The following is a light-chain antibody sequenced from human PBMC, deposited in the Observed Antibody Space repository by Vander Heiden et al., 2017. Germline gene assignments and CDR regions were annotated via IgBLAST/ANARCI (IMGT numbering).Light chain of an antibody. V-gene: IGKV1-5*03. CDR1: KSISSW. CDR2: TAS. CDR3: QKYSSVRT. J-gene: IGKJ1*01. Sequence: DIQMTKSPSTPSASVGDRVTSTCRASKSISSWLDWYQQKPGKVPKLLVYTASSLDSGVPSRVSGSGSGTEFTLTISRLQPDDFDTYYCQKYSSVRTFGQGTKVEIK.